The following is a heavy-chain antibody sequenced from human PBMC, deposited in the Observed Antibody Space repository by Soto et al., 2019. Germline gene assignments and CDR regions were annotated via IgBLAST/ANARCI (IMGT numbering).Heavy chain of an antibody. CDR2: VSSDGSST. Sequence: EVQLVESGGGLVQPGESLRLSCAASGFTFSSYWMHWIRQAPGKGLVWVSRVSSDGSSTVYANSVKGRLTISRDNAKNTLHLQMNSLSNEDTAVYYCARGLPNYSSFDSWGEGTLVTVSP. J-gene: IGHJ4*02. CDR3: ARGLPNYSSFDS. D-gene: IGHD4-4*01. V-gene: IGHV3-74*01. CDR1: GFTFSSYW.